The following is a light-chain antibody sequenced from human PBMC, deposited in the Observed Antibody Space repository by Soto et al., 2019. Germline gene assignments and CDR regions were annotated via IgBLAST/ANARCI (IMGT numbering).Light chain of an antibody. CDR3: QQSYITPYT. CDR2: AAS. Sequence: DIQMTQSPSSLSASVGDTVTITCRASQSISVHLNWYQQKGGKVPKLLIYAASNLYSGVTSRFSGSGSETDFALTISSLQPEDFATYYCQQSYITPYTFGQGTRLEIK. J-gene: IGKJ2*01. V-gene: IGKV1-39*01. CDR1: QSISVH.